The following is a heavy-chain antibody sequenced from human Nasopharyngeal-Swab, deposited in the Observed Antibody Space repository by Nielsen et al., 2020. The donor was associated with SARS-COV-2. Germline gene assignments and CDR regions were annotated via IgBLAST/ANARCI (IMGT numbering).Heavy chain of an antibody. J-gene: IGHJ5*01. D-gene: IGHD6-19*01. CDR1: GYTLPELS. CDR3: AIGPPGLTGYGSGWFDY. CDR2: FEPANVET. V-gene: IGHV1-24*01. Sequence: ASVTVSCKVSGYTLPELSMHWVRQVPGKGLEWMGGFEPANVETFYAQRFQGRVTMTEDTSTDTAYMELSSLRSDDTAVYYCAIGPPGLTGYGSGWFDYWGQGTLVTVSS.